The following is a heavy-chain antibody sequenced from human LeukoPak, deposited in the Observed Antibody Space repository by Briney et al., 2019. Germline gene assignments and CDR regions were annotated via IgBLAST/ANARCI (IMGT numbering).Heavy chain of an antibody. D-gene: IGHD3-22*01. CDR3: TRGLRGWPYFYRMDV. Sequence: SETLSLTCAVYGGSFSGYYWSWIRQPPGEGLEWIGEIYLGGSTNYRPSLKSRVTMSLDTSKNQFSLKLSSVTAADTAIYYCTRGLRGWPYFYRMDVWGQGTTVTVSS. CDR2: IYLGGST. J-gene: IGHJ6*02. CDR1: GGSFSGYY. V-gene: IGHV4-34*01.